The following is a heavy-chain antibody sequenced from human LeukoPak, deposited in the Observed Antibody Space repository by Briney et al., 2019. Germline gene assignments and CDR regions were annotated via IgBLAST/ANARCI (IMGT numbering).Heavy chain of an antibody. V-gene: IGHV3-21*01. CDR1: GFTFSSYS. J-gene: IGHJ4*02. CDR2: ISSSSYI. Sequence: GGSLRLSCAASGFTFSSYSMNWVRQAPGKGLEWVSSISSSSYIYYADSVKGRFTISRDNAKNSLYLQMNSLRAEDTAVYYCARVEGGYDPFDYWGQGTLVTVSS. CDR3: ARVEGGYDPFDY. D-gene: IGHD5-12*01.